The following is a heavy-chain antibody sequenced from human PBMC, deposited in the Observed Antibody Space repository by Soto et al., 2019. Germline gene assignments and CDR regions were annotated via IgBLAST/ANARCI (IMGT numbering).Heavy chain of an antibody. D-gene: IGHD1-20*01. CDR1: GYTFTTYD. J-gene: IGHJ5*02. CDR2: VNPSSGNT. Sequence: QVQLVQSGAEVKRLGASVKVSCEASGYTFTTYDINWVRQASGQGLEWMGCVNPSSGNTVYAQKFHGRVTMTRDTSISTAYMELSSLKSDDTAIYYCARASMYIWNDHWGQGTLVTVSS. CDR3: ARASMYIWNDH. V-gene: IGHV1-8*01.